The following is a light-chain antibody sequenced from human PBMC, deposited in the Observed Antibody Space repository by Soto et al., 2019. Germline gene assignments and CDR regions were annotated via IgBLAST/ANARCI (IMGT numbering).Light chain of an antibody. CDR2: GAS. Sequence: EIVMTQSPATLSVSPGGGATLSCRASQTFSSNLAWYQQKPGQAPRLLIYGASIRATNIPAGVSGSGSGTEFTLTISSLQSEDFAVYYCQQYSNWPLTFGQGTRLEIK. CDR1: QTFSSN. J-gene: IGKJ5*01. CDR3: QQYSNWPLT. V-gene: IGKV3D-15*01.